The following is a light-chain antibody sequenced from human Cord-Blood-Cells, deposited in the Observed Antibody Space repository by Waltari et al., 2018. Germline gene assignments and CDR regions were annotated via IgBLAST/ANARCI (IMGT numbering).Light chain of an antibody. CDR1: SSAVGSYNL. CDR2: EGS. J-gene: IGLJ2*01. V-gene: IGLV2-23*01. CDR3: CSYAGSNTLV. Sequence: QPALTQPASVSGSPGQSITISCTGTSSAVGSYNLVSWYQQHPVKTPKLMIYEGSKRPTGLDKRLSGAKAGNTACLSSSGLKAEDKAYYYCCSYAGSNTLVFGGWTKQTVL.